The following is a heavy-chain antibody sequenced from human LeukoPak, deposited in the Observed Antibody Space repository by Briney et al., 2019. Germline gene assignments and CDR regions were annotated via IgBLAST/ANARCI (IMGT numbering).Heavy chain of an antibody. CDR3: ARETIRDIVVVVAADSVDAFDI. V-gene: IGHV1-2*02. CDR2: INPNSGGT. Sequence: ASVKVSCKASGYTFTGYYIHWVRQAPGQGLEWMGWINPNSGGTKYAQKYQGRVTMTRDTSISTAYTELSRLRSDDTAVYYCARETIRDIVVVVAADSVDAFDIWGQGTMVTVSS. D-gene: IGHD2-15*01. J-gene: IGHJ3*02. CDR1: GYTFTGYY.